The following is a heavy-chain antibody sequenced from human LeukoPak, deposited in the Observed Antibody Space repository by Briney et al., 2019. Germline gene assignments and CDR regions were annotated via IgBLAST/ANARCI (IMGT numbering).Heavy chain of an antibody. V-gene: IGHV4-61*02. CDR2: IYTSGST. D-gene: IGHD3-3*01. Sequence: SQTLSLTCTVSGGSISSGSYYWSWIRQPAGKGLEWIGRIYTSGSTNYSPSLKSRVTISVDTSKNQFSLKLSSVTAADTAVYYCAVAYYDFWSGYSRPYYDYWGQGTLVTVSS. J-gene: IGHJ4*02. CDR3: AVAYYDFWSGYSRPYYDY. CDR1: GGSISSGSYY.